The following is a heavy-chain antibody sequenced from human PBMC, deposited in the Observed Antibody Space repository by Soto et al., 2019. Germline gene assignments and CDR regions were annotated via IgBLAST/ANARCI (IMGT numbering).Heavy chain of an antibody. Sequence: PSETLSLTCTVSGGSISSADYCWSWVRQPPGKGLEWIGSIYSSELTYYNPSLQSRVTISVDTSKKQFSLKLSSVTAADTAVYYCAREDMRDFWSQGLDVWGQGTTVTVSS. CDR2: IYSSELT. CDR3: AREDMRDFWSQGLDV. CDR1: GGSISSADYC. J-gene: IGHJ6*02. V-gene: IGHV4-30-4*01. D-gene: IGHD3-3*01.